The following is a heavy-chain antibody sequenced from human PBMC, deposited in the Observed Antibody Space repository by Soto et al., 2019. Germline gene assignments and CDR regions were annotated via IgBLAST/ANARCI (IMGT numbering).Heavy chain of an antibody. CDR3: ARESIVVVVAATRYGMDV. V-gene: IGHV1-2*04. D-gene: IGHD2-15*01. J-gene: IGHJ6*02. CDR1: GYTFTGYY. CDR2: INPNSGGT. Sequence: ASVKVSCKASGYTFTGYYMHWVRQAPGQGLEWMGWINPNSGGTNYAQKFQGWVTMTSDTSISTAYMELSRLRSDDTAVYYCARESIVVVVAATRYGMDVWGQGTTVTVSS.